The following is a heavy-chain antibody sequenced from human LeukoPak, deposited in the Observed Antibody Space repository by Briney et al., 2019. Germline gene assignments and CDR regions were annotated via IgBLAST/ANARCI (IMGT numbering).Heavy chain of an antibody. Sequence: ASVKVSCKASGYTFTGYYMHWVRQAPGQGLEWMGWINPNSGGTNYAQRFQGRVTMTRDTSISTAYMELSRLRSDDTAVYYCAKGGNGQWGYYYYGMDVWGQGTTVTVSS. CDR1: GYTFTGYY. CDR2: INPNSGGT. V-gene: IGHV1-2*02. D-gene: IGHD1-26*01. CDR3: AKGGNGQWGYYYYGMDV. J-gene: IGHJ6*02.